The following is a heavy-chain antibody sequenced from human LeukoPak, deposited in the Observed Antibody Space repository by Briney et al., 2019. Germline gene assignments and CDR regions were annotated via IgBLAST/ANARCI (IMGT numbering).Heavy chain of an antibody. CDR1: GFTFSSYG. J-gene: IGHJ4*02. Sequence: QPGRSLRLSCAASGFTFSSYGMHWVRQAPGKGLERVAVIWYDGSNKYYADSVKGRFTISRDNSKNTLYLQMNSLRAEDTAVYYCARDPSRPYSSSWLDYWGQGTLVTVSS. CDR2: IWYDGSNK. CDR3: ARDPSRPYSSSWLDY. V-gene: IGHV3-33*01. D-gene: IGHD6-13*01.